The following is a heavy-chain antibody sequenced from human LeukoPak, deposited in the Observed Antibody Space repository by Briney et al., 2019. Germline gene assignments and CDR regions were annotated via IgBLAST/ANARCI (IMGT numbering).Heavy chain of an antibody. V-gene: IGHV4-39*07. CDR3: ARGARITMIVVVRREAFDI. D-gene: IGHD3-22*01. CDR1: GGSISSSSYY. Sequence: PSETLSLTCTVSGGSISSSSYYWGWIRQPPGKGLEWIGSIYYSGSTYYNPSLKSRVTTSVDTSKNQFSLKLSSVTAADTAVYYCARGARITMIVVVRREAFDIWGQGTMVTVSS. CDR2: IYYSGST. J-gene: IGHJ3*02.